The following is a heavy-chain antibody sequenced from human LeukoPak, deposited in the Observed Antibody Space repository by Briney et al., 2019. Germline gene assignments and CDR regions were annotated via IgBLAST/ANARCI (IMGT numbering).Heavy chain of an antibody. Sequence: SETLSLTCTVSSYSINSGYYWGWIRQPPGKGLEWIGNIYRSGSTDYNPSLKSRVTISVDTSKNQFSLKLRSVTAADTAVYYCASQQQLVLLDWFDPWGQGTLVTVSS. J-gene: IGHJ5*02. V-gene: IGHV4-38-2*02. CDR3: ASQQQLVLLDWFDP. D-gene: IGHD6-13*01. CDR2: IYRSGST. CDR1: SYSINSGYY.